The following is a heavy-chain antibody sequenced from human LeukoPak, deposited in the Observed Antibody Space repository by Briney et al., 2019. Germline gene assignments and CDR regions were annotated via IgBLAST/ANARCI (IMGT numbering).Heavy chain of an antibody. V-gene: IGHV1-8*02. Sequence: ASVKVSCKASGGTFSSYAINWVRQATGQGLEWMGWMNPNSGNTGYAQKFQGRVTMTRNTSISTAYMELSSLRSEDTAVYYCARAVTPVAEYFQHWGQGTLVTVSS. CDR2: MNPNSGNT. D-gene: IGHD4-17*01. CDR1: GGTFSSYA. J-gene: IGHJ1*01. CDR3: ARAVTPVAEYFQH.